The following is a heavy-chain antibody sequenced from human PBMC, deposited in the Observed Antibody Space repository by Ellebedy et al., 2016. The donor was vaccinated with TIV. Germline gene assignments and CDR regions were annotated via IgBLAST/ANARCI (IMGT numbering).Heavy chain of an antibody. J-gene: IGHJ4*02. D-gene: IGHD3-22*01. Sequence: PGGSLRLSCAASGFTFSSYGMHWVRQAPGKGLEWVAFIRYDGSNKYYADSVKGRFTTSRDNSKNTLYLQMNSLRAEDTAVYYCAKRGGYSSGYYYFDYWGQGTLVTVSS. CDR3: AKRGGYSSGYYYFDY. CDR2: IRYDGSNK. CDR1: GFTFSSYG. V-gene: IGHV3-30*02.